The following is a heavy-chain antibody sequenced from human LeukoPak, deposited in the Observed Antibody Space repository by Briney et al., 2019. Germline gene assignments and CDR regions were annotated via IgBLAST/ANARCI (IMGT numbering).Heavy chain of an antibody. V-gene: IGHV3-21*01. J-gene: IGHJ4*02. Sequence: GGSLRLSCAASGFTLSSYSMNWVRQAPGKGLEWVSSISSRSSNIYYADSVKGRFTISRDNAKNSLYLQMNSLRAEDTAVYYCARVAEPMIVVGHFDYWGQGTLVTVSS. CDR3: ARVAEPMIVVGHFDY. CDR2: ISSRSSNI. CDR1: GFTLSSYS. D-gene: IGHD3-22*01.